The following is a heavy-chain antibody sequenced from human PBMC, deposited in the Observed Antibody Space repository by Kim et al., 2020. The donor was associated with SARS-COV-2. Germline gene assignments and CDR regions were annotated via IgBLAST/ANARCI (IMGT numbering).Heavy chain of an antibody. Sequence: GGSLRLSCAASGFTFSSYEMNWVRQAPGQGLEWVSYISSSGSTIYYADSVKGRFTISRDNAKNSLYLQMNSLRAEDTAVYYCARGFDTDDFWSGYPNFDFWGQGTLVTVSS. J-gene: IGHJ4*02. D-gene: IGHD3-3*01. CDR3: ARGFDTDDFWSGYPNFDF. CDR2: ISSSGSTI. CDR1: GFTFSSYE. V-gene: IGHV3-48*03.